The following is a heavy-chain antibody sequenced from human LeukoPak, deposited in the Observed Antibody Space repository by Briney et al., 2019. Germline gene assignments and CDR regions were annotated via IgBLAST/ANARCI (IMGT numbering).Heavy chain of an antibody. D-gene: IGHD3-3*01. CDR3: ARAVTIFGVVTFRPIYYFDY. CDR2: INHSGST. J-gene: IGHJ4*02. Sequence: SETLSLTCVVYGGSFSGYYWSWIRQPPGKGLEWIGEINHSGSTNYNPSLKSRVTISVDTSKNQFSLKLSSVTAADTAVYYCARAVTIFGVVTFRPIYYFDYWGQGTLVTVSS. V-gene: IGHV4-34*01. CDR1: GGSFSGYY.